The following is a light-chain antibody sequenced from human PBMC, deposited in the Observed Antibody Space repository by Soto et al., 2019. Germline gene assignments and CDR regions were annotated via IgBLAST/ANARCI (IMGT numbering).Light chain of an antibody. CDR1: QSVSSSY. CDR2: GAS. Sequence: EIVLTQSPGTLSLSPGERATLSCRASQSVSSSYLAWYQQKPGQAPRLLIYGASSRATGIPDRLSGSGSGADFTLTISRQEPEDFAVYYCQQYGSSRTFGQGTKVDIK. J-gene: IGKJ1*01. V-gene: IGKV3-20*01. CDR3: QQYGSSRT.